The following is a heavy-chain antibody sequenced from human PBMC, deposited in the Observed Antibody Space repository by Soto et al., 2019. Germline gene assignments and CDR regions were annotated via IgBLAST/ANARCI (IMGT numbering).Heavy chain of an antibody. D-gene: IGHD3-3*01. J-gene: IGHJ4*02. V-gene: IGHV3-23*01. CDR3: AKDLAANANSITIFGVVGFDY. Sequence: GGSLRLSCAASGFTFSSYAMSWVRQAPGKGLEWVSAISGSGGSTYYADSVKGRFTISRDNSKNTLYLQMNSLRAEDTAVYYCAKDLAANANSITIFGVVGFDYWGQGTLVTVSS. CDR2: ISGSGGST. CDR1: GFTFSSYA.